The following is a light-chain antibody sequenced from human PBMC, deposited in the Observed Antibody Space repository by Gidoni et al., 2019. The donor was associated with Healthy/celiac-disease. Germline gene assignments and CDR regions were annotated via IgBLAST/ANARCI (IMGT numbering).Light chain of an antibody. V-gene: IGKV3-11*01. CDR3: QQRSNWPLT. CDR1: QSVSSY. Sequence: VLTQSPATLSLSPGERATLSCRASQSVSSYLAWYQQKPGQAPRLLIYDASNRATGIPARFSGSGSGTDFTLTISSLEPEDFAVYYCQQRSNWPLTFGGGTQVEIK. J-gene: IGKJ4*01. CDR2: DAS.